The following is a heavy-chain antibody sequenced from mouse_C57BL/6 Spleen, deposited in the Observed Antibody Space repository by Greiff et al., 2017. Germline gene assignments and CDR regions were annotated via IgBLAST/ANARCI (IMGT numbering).Heavy chain of an antibody. D-gene: IGHD2-4*01. CDR2: ISGGGGNT. CDR1: GFTFSSYT. Sequence: EVQLVESGGGLVKPGGSLKLSCAASGFTFSSYTMSWVRQTPEKRLEWVATISGGGGNTYYPDSVKGRFTISRDNAKNTLYLQMSSLRSEDTALYYCARHGDYDACWYFDVWGTGTTVTVSS. J-gene: IGHJ1*03. V-gene: IGHV5-9*01. CDR3: ARHGDYDACWYFDV.